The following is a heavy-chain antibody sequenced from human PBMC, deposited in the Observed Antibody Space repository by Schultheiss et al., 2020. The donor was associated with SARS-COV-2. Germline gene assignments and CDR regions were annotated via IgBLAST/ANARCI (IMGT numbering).Heavy chain of an antibody. Sequence: GGSLRLSCAASGFTFSDYYMSWIRQAPGKGLEWVSYISSSGSTIYYADSVKGRFTISRDTSKNTLYLQRNSLRAEDTAVYYCARGSPRGDFYYYYYGMDVWGQGTTVTVSS. D-gene: IGHD3-3*01. J-gene: IGHJ6*02. V-gene: IGHV3-11*04. CDR3: ARGSPRGDFYYYYYGMDV. CDR1: GFTFSDYY. CDR2: ISSSGSTI.